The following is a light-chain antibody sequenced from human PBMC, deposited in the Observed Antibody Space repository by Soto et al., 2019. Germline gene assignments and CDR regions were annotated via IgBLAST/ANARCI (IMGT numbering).Light chain of an antibody. Sequence: QSVRTQPPSASGTPGQRVTGSCSGSSSNIGSNYVYWYQQLPGTAPKLLIYSNNQRPSGVPDRFSGSKSGTSASLAISGLQSEDEADYYCAAWDDSLNGVVFGGATKLTVL. CDR3: AAWDDSLNGVV. V-gene: IGLV1-44*01. CDR1: SSNIGSNY. J-gene: IGLJ2*01. CDR2: SNN.